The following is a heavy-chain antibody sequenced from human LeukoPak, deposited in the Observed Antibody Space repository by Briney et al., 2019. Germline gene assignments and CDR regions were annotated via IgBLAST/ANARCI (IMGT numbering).Heavy chain of an antibody. CDR1: GFTFDDYG. V-gene: IGHV3-20*04. Sequence: GGSLRLSCAVSGFTFDDYGMSWVRQAPGKGLEWVCGVNWNGGSTGYADSVKGRFTISRDNAKNSLYLQMNSLRAEDTALYYCARGGRAGYDFWSGYYTFDNWGQGTLVTVSS. J-gene: IGHJ4*02. CDR3: ARGGRAGYDFWSGYYTFDN. CDR2: VNWNGGST. D-gene: IGHD3-3*01.